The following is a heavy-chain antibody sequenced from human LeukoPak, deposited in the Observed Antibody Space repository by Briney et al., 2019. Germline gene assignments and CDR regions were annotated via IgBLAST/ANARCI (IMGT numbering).Heavy chain of an antibody. CDR1: GFDFSSNW. CDR2: IKDDGIST. Sequence: GGSLRLSCAASGFDFSSNWMHWVRHAPGQGLVWVSRIKDDGISTNYADSVKGRFTISRDIAKSTLYLQMNGLRAEDTGVYYCAKDHYWSIDYWGRGTLVTVSS. J-gene: IGHJ4*02. CDR3: AKDHYWSIDY. D-gene: IGHD3-3*01. V-gene: IGHV3-74*01.